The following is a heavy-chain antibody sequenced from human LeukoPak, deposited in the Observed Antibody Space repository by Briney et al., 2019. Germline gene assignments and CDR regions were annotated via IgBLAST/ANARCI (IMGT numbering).Heavy chain of an antibody. Sequence: SETLSLTCTVSGGSISSSTYYWGWIRQPPGKGLEWIGSIYYSGSTYYNPSLKSQVTISVDTSKNQFSLKLSSVTAADTAVYYCARAVRYYYDSSGSKLLDYWGQGTLVTVSS. J-gene: IGHJ4*02. CDR2: IYYSGST. CDR1: GGSISSSTYY. V-gene: IGHV4-39*01. D-gene: IGHD3-22*01. CDR3: ARAVRYYYDSSGSKLLDY.